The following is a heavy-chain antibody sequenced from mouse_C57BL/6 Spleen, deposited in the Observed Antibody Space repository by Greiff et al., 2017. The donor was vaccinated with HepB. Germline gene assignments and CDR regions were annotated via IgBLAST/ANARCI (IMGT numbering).Heavy chain of an antibody. D-gene: IGHD4-1*01. CDR1: GFSLTSYG. J-gene: IGHJ4*01. CDR2: IWSGGST. CDR3: ARSNWDGYAMDY. Sequence: VHLVESGPGLVQPSQSLSITCTVSGFSLTSYGVHWVRQSPGKGLEWLGVIWSGGSTDYNAAFISRLSISKDNSKSQVFFKMNSLQADDTAIYYCARSNWDGYAMDYWGQGTSVTVSS. V-gene: IGHV2-2*01.